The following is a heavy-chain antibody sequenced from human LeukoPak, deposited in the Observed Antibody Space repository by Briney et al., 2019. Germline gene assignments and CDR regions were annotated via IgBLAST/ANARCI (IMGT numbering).Heavy chain of an antibody. J-gene: IGHJ4*02. D-gene: IGHD3-22*01. CDR3: ARLLYDRSGYYYFDY. V-gene: IGHV4-39*01. CDR2: IYYTGRT. CDR1: GGSISTNNYY. Sequence: KPSETLSLTCTVSGGSISTNNYYWGWIRQPPGKGLEWIGTIYYTGRTYDNPSLKSRVTVSVDTSKNQFSLKLGSVTAADTAVYYCARLLYDRSGYYYFDYWGQGTLVTVSS.